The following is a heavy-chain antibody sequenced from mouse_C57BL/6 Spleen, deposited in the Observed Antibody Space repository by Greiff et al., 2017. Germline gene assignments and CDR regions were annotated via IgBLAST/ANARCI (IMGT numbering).Heavy chain of an antibody. CDR3: VRVLNYWYFDV. CDR1: GFTFSDYY. CDR2: INCDGSSS. V-gene: IGHV5-16*01. J-gene: IGHJ1*03. Sequence: EVKLMESEGGLVQPGSSMKLSCTASGFTFSDYYMAWVRQVPEKGLEWVANINCDGSSSYYLDSLKSRFIISRDNAKNILYLQMSSLKSEDTATYYCVRVLNYWYFDVWGTGTTVTVSS.